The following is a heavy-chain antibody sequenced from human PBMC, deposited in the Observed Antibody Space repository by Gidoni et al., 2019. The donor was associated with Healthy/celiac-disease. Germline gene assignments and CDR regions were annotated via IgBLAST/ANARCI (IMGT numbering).Heavy chain of an antibody. CDR1: GGSISSSRYY. D-gene: IGHD3-22*01. V-gene: IGHV4-39*01. CDR2: IYYSGST. J-gene: IGHJ4*02. Sequence: QLQLQESGPGLVKPSETLSLTCTVSGGSISSSRYYWGWSRQPPGKGLEWIGSIYYSGSTYYNPSLKSRVTISVDTSKNQFSLKLSSVTAADTAVYYCASFRGRYYYDSSGYYPTYYFDYWGQGTLVTVSS. CDR3: ASFRGRYYYDSSGYYPTYYFDY.